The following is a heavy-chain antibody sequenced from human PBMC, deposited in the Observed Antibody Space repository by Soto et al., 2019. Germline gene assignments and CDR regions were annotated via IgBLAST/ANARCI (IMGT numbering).Heavy chain of an antibody. CDR1: GFTFSGDW. Sequence: GGSLRLSCVASGFTFSGDWMHWVRQVPGKGLVWVSRISPDGTTTYYGDSMKGRFTISRDNAKNSLYLEMNSLRAEDTAVYYCARESEDLTSNFDYWGQGTLVTVSS. CDR2: ISPDGTTT. J-gene: IGHJ4*02. CDR3: ARESEDLTSNFDY. V-gene: IGHV3-74*01.